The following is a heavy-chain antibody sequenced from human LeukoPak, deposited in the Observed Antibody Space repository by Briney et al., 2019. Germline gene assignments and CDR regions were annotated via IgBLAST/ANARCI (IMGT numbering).Heavy chain of an antibody. Sequence: NPSETLSLTCSVSGDSISHGTHYWSWIRQSAGQGLEWIGRVYITGVTNYNPSLKTRVTIPVDPSLNQFSLNLTSVTPADTAVYYCAREFLASRRNWVDPWGQGTLVTVSS. CDR3: AREFLASRRNWVDP. CDR2: VYITGVT. V-gene: IGHV4-61*02. D-gene: IGHD6-6*01. J-gene: IGHJ5*02. CDR1: GDSISHGTHY.